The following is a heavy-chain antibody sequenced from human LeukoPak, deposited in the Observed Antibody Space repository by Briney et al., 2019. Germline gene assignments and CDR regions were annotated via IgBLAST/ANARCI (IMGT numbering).Heavy chain of an antibody. CDR1: GYTFTSYD. J-gene: IGHJ5*02. CDR2: MNPNSGNT. D-gene: IGHD3-10*01. V-gene: IGHV1-8*01. Sequence: ASVKVSCKASGYTFTSYDINWVRQATGQGLEWMGWMNPNSGNTGYAQKFQGRVTLTRNTSISTAYMELSSLRSEDTAEYYCARRRLLSDWFDPWGQGTLVTVSS. CDR3: ARRRLLSDWFDP.